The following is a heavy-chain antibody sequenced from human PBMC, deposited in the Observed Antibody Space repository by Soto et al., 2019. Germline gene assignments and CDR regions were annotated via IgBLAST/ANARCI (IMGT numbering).Heavy chain of an antibody. CDR2: ILPVFGTT. V-gene: IGHV1-69*06. Sequence: SVKVSCKASGDTSSNYGVSWVRQAPGQGXEWMGGILPVFGTTTYARNFQGRITITADKSTSTVYMELTSLRSDDTATYYCARDPDEVVGPDYHYYGMDVWDQGATVTVSS. CDR1: GDTSSNYG. J-gene: IGHJ6*02. D-gene: IGHD1-26*01. CDR3: ARDPDEVVGPDYHYYGMDV.